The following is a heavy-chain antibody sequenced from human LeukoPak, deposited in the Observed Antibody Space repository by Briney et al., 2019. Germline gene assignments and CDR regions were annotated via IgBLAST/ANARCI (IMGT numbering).Heavy chain of an antibody. CDR2: IYRSGST. J-gene: IGHJ4*02. CDR1: GGSISSYY. CDR3: ARSNDNGDYYFDS. Sequence: SETLSLTCSVSGGSISSYYWNWIRQPAGTGLDWIGRIYRSGSTNYSPSLKSRFSMSIDTSKSQFSLKLSSVTAADTAVYYCARSNDNGDYYFDSWGQGTLVTVSS. V-gene: IGHV4-4*07. D-gene: IGHD4-17*01.